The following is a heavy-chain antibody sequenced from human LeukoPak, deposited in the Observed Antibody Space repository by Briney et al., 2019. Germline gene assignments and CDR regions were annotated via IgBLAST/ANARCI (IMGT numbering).Heavy chain of an antibody. J-gene: IGHJ6*03. CDR1: GFRVSTNY. CDR2: IYSSGDT. CDR3: VKDCPGDSSPEGVCHYYMDV. Sequence: PGGSQRLSCVVSGFRVSTNYMSWVRQAPGKGLEWVSVIYSSGDTYYADSVKGRFTISRDNSKNTLYLQMNSLRAEDTAVYYCVKDCPGDSSPEGVCHYYMDVWGKGTTVTVSS. V-gene: IGHV3-53*01. D-gene: IGHD6-13*01.